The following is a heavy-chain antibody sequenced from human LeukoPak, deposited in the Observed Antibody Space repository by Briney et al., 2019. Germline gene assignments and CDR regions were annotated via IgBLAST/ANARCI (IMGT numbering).Heavy chain of an antibody. D-gene: IGHD1-26*01. V-gene: IGHV3-7*03. Sequence: GGSLRLSCAASGFTFSVYWMSWVRQAPGKGLEWVANIKEDGSEQYYADSVKGRFTISRDNSKNTLYLQMNSLRAEDTAVYYCAKDLGSGSYFDYWGQGTLVTVSS. J-gene: IGHJ4*02. CDR2: IKEDGSEQ. CDR1: GFTFSVYW. CDR3: AKDLGSGSYFDY.